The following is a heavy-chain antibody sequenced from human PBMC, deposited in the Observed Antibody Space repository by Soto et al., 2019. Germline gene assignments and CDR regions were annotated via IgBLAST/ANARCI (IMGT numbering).Heavy chain of an antibody. CDR3: TTDLGVGATFDY. V-gene: IGHV3-15*07. J-gene: IGHJ4*02. D-gene: IGHD1-26*01. Sequence: SVSNAWMNWVRQAPGKGLEWVGRIKSKTDGGTTDYAAPVKGRFTISRDDSKNTLYLQMNSLKTEDTAVYYCTTDLGVGATFDYWGQGTLVTVSS. CDR1: SVSNAW. CDR2: IKSKTDGGTT.